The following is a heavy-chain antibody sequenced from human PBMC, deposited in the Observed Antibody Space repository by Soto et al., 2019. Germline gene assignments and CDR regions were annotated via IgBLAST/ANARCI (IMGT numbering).Heavy chain of an antibody. V-gene: IGHV4-31*03. J-gene: IGHJ4*02. CDR1: VGSISSGGYY. D-gene: IGHD5-18*01. Sequence: SGTLSLTCTVSVGSISSGGYYWSWIRQHPGKGLEWIGYIYYSGSTYYNPSLKSRVTISVDTSKNQFSLKLSSVTAADTAVYYCARSGYSYGPNPLLYWGQGTLVTVSS. CDR3: ARSGYSYGPNPLLY. CDR2: IYYSGST.